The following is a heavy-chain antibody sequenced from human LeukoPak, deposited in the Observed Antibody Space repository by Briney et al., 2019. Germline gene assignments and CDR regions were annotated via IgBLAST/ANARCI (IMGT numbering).Heavy chain of an antibody. CDR2: FDPEDGET. Sequence: ASVKVSCKVSGYTLTELSMHWVRQAPGKGLEWMGGFDPEDGETIYAQKFQGRVTMTEDTSTDTAYMELSSLRSEDTAVYYCATGDAISSRYYWGPFDYWGQGTLVTVSS. D-gene: IGHD3-22*01. V-gene: IGHV1-24*01. CDR3: ATGDAISSRYYWGPFDY. J-gene: IGHJ4*02. CDR1: GYTLTELS.